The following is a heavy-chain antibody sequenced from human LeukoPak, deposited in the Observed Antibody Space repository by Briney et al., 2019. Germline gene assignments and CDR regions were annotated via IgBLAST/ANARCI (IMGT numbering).Heavy chain of an antibody. D-gene: IGHD3-10*01. CDR3: ARSFGELDYYYYGMDV. CDR1: GFTFSDYY. Sequence: GGSLRLSCAASGFTFSDYYMSWLRQAPGKGLEWVSYISSSSSYTNYADSVKGRFTISRDNAKNSLYLQMNSLRAEDTAVYYCARSFGELDYYYYGMDVWGKGTTVTVSS. CDR2: ISSSSSYT. J-gene: IGHJ6*04. V-gene: IGHV3-11*06.